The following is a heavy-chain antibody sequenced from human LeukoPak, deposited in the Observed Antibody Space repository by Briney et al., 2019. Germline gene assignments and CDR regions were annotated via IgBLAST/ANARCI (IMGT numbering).Heavy chain of an antibody. CDR1: GGSFSGYY. J-gene: IGHJ4*02. V-gene: IGHV4-34*01. CDR2: INHSGST. D-gene: IGHD1-26*01. CDR3: ARGRYSGSYFDY. Sequence: SETLSLTCAVYGGSFSGYYWSWIRQPPGKGLEWIGEINHSGSTNYNPSLKSRVTISVDTSKNQFSLKLSSVTAADTAVYYCARGRYSGSYFDYWGQGTLVTVSS.